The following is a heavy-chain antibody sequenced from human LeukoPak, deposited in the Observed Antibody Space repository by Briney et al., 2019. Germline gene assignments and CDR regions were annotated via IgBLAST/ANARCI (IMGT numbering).Heavy chain of an antibody. CDR1: GFTFRHSW. Sequence: GGSLRLSCEASGFTFRHSWLSWIRQTPGKGLEWVANIHPDSSDKFYVDSMEGRFTISRDNTKNSLYLQIDNARLDNTGLYYCTRLPRETAGDYWGQGVPVIVSS. D-gene: IGHD1-14*01. J-gene: IGHJ4*02. CDR3: TRLPRETAGDY. CDR2: IHPDSSDK. V-gene: IGHV3-7*03.